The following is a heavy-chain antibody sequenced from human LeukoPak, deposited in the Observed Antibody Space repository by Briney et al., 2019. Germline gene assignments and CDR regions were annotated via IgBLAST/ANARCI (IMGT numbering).Heavy chain of an antibody. CDR3: ARDLHYDYVWGSYRLIDY. V-gene: IGHV4-4*07. CDR1: GGSFSGYY. D-gene: IGHD3-16*02. J-gene: IGHJ4*02. Sequence: SETLSLTCAVYGGSFSGYYWSWIRQPAGKGLEWIGRIYTSGSTNYNPSLKSRVTMSVDTSKNQFSLKLSSVTAADTAVYYCARDLHYDYVWGSYRLIDYWGQGTLVTVSS. CDR2: IYTSGST.